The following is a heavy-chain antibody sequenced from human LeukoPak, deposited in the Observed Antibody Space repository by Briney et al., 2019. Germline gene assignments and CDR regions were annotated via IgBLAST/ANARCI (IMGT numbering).Heavy chain of an antibody. CDR1: GFTFSNCA. CDR3: AKGGQGYYDIAY. CDR2: ISCGGDNT. Sequence: GGSLRLSCAASGFTFSNCAITWVRQAPGKGLEWVSTISCGGDNTDYADSVKGRFTVSRDKSKNTVYLQVNSLRAEDTAIYYCAKGGQGYYDIAYWGQGTLVTVSS. V-gene: IGHV3-23*01. D-gene: IGHD3-22*01. J-gene: IGHJ4*02.